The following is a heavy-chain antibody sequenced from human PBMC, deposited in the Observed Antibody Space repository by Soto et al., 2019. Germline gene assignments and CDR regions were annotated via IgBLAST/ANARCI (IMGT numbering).Heavy chain of an antibody. Sequence: EVQLVESGGGLVQPGGSLRLSCAASGFSFSTYNMNWVRQAPGKGLEWVSYISSSSSTIYYADSVKGRFTISRDNAKNSLYLQMNSLRDEDTAVYFCARSPITTTVAALSDYWGQGTLVTVSS. CDR1: GFSFSTYN. J-gene: IGHJ4*02. V-gene: IGHV3-48*02. CDR3: ARSPITTTVAALSDY. D-gene: IGHD3-22*01. CDR2: ISSSSSTI.